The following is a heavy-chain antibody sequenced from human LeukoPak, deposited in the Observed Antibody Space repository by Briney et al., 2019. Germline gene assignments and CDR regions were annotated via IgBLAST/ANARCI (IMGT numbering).Heavy chain of an antibody. Sequence: GGSLRLSCAASGFTFSSDSMNCVRQAPGKGLEGVSYISSSSSTRYYADSVKGRFTISRDNAKNSLYLQMSSLRAEDTAVYYCARGGSYRIDYWGQGTLVTVSS. V-gene: IGHV3-48*01. CDR2: ISSSSSTR. J-gene: IGHJ4*02. CDR3: ARGGSYRIDY. CDR1: GFTFSSDS. D-gene: IGHD1-26*01.